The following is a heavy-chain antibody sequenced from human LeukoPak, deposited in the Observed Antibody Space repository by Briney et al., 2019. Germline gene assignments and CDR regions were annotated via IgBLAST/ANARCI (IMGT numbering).Heavy chain of an antibody. CDR2: IYPGDSDT. V-gene: IGHV5-51*01. CDR3: ARHQNYDFWSGYYYYMDV. J-gene: IGHJ6*03. CDR1: GYSFTSYW. Sequence: GESLKISCKGSGYSFTSYWIGWVRQMPGKGLEWMGIIYPGDSDTRYSPSFQGQVTISANKSISTAYLQWSSLKASDTAMYYCARHQNYDFWSGYYYYMDVWGKGTTVTVSS. D-gene: IGHD3-3*01.